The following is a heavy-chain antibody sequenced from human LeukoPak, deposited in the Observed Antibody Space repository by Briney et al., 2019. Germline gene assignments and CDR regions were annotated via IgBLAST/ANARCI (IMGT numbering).Heavy chain of an antibody. CDR2: ISANSGST. Sequence: GASVKVSCKASGYTFPINGISWVRQAPGQGLEWMVWISANSGSTQYAQKFQGRITMTRDTSTSTAYMELGSLRSDDTALYYCARDVMYAFDYWGQGTLVTVSS. J-gene: IGHJ4*02. V-gene: IGHV1-18*01. CDR3: ARDVMYAFDY. CDR1: GYTFPING. D-gene: IGHD2-8*01.